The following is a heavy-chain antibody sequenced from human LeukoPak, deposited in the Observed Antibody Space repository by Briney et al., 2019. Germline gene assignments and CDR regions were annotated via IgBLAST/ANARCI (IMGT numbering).Heavy chain of an antibody. J-gene: IGHJ4*02. D-gene: IGHD1-14*01. V-gene: IGHV1-18*01. Sequence: ASVKVSCKTSGYTFTSYGISWVRQAPGQGLDWIGWISGHNGNTNYAQNLQGRVTTTTDTSTSTAYMELRSLRSDDTAVYYCARAGGNRFDYWGQGTLVTVSS. CDR1: GYTFTSYG. CDR3: ARAGGNRFDY. CDR2: ISGHNGNT.